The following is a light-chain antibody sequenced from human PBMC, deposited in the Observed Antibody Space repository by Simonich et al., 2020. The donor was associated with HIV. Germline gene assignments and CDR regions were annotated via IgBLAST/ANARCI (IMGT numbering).Light chain of an antibody. V-gene: IGLV7-46*01. CDR1: TGAVTSGHY. J-gene: IGLJ2*01. CDR3: LLSYSGVVV. CDR2: DTA. Sequence: QAVVTQEPSLTVYPGVTVTLTCGSCTGAVTSGHYPYWFQQKPGQAPRTLIYDTANKHSWTPARFSGSLLGGKAALTLSGAQPEDDADYYCLLSYSGVVVFGGGTKLTVL.